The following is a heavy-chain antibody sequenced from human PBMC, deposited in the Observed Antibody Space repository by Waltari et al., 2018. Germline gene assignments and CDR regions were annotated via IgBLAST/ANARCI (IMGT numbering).Heavy chain of an antibody. J-gene: IGHJ6*02. CDR2: ITPIFGTA. CDR1: GGTFSSYA. Sequence: QVQLVQSGAEVKKPGSSVKVSCKASGGTFSSYAISWVRQAPGQGLEWMGGITPIFGTANYAQKFPGRVTIPADESTSTAYMELSSLRSEDTAVYYCARDDYGDLTGYYGMDVWGQGTTVTVSS. CDR3: ARDDYGDLTGYYGMDV. D-gene: IGHD4-17*01. V-gene: IGHV1-69*13.